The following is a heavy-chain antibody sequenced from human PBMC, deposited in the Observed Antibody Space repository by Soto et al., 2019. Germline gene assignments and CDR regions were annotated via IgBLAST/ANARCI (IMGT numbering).Heavy chain of an antibody. J-gene: IGHJ4*02. CDR1: GFTFSSYG. CDR2: ISYDGSNK. V-gene: IGHV3-30*03. Sequence: GGSLRLSCAASGFTFSSYGMHWVRQAPGKGLEWVAVISYDGSNKYYADSVKGRFTISRDNAKNSLYLQMNSLRAEDTAVYYCARVYNGDYFDYWGQGTLVTVSS. CDR3: ARVYNGDYFDY. D-gene: IGHD1-1*01.